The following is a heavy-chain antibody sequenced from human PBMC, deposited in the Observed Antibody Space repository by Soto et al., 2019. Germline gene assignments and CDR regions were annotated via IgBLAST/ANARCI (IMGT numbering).Heavy chain of an antibody. CDR2: ISSSSSTI. J-gene: IGHJ4*02. D-gene: IGHD3-9*01. CDR1: GFTFSSYS. V-gene: IGHV3-48*01. CDR3: AREGGVYYDILTGYYYPGVLSYFDY. Sequence: GGSLRLSCAASGFTFSSYSMNWVRQAPGKGLEWVSYISSSSSTIYYADSVKGRFTISRDNAKNSLYLQMNSLRAEDTAVYYCAREGGVYYDILTGYYYPGVLSYFDYWGQGTLVTVSS.